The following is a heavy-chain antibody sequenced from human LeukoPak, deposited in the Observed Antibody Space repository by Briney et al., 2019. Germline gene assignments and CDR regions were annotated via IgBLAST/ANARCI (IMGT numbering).Heavy chain of an antibody. J-gene: IGHJ4*02. CDR2: ISGSGGST. CDR1: GFTFSSYW. Sequence: GGSLRLSCAASGFTFSSYWMSWVRQAPGEGLEWVSAISGSGGSTYYADSVKGRFTISRDNSKNTLYLQMNSLRAEDTAVYYCAKGRFLEWLLDFDYWGQGTLVTVSS. V-gene: IGHV3-23*01. CDR3: AKGRFLEWLLDFDY. D-gene: IGHD3-3*01.